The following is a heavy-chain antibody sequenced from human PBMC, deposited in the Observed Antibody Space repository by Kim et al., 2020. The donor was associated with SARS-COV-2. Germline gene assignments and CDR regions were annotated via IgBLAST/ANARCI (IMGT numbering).Heavy chain of an antibody. CDR3: AKDSDYRNIRGLISH. D-gene: IGHD3-10*01. V-gene: IGHV3-30*18. J-gene: IGHJ4*02. CDR2: ISYDGSKK. Sequence: GGSLRLSCAASGFTFSGYGMFWVRQSPGKGLEWVAVISYDGSKKYYADSVKGRFTISRDNSKNTLYLQMDSLRPEDTAVFYCAKDSDYRNIRGLISHWGQGTLVTVSA. CDR1: GFTFSGYG.